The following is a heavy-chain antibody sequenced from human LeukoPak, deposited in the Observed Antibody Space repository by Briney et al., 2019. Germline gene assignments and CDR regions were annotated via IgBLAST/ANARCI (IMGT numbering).Heavy chain of an antibody. CDR1: WRSMRSGVYQ. J-gene: IGHJ4*02. CDR3: ARMGLKRGPLDY. V-gene: IGHV4-30-2*01. Sequence: HTVSLIHSLWWRSMRSGVYQWRGVRQPPGRGGEGLGYLYQSGSTYYTPSLKSRVTITVDRSENHFSVTVRSVTAADTAVYYCARMGLKRGPLDYWGQGTLVTVSS. D-gene: IGHD1-1*01. CDR2: LYQSGST.